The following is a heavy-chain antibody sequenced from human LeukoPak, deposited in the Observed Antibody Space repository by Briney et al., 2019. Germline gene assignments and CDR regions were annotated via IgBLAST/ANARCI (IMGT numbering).Heavy chain of an antibody. J-gene: IGHJ4*02. CDR1: SASISSGNYY. D-gene: IGHD1-1*01. V-gene: IGHV4-39*01. Sequence: SETLSLTCTVSSASISSGNYYWGWIRQSPGKGLEWIGSIYYSGSTYYNPSLKSRVTISVDTSKNQFSLKLSSVTAADTAVYYCATLTNDYWGQGTLVTVSS. CDR3: ATLTNDY. CDR2: IYYSGST.